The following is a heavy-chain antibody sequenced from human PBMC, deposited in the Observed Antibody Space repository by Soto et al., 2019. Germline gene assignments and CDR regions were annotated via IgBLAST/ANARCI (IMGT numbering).Heavy chain of an antibody. J-gene: IGHJ6*02. Sequence: GASVKVSCKASGYTFTSYCISWVRQAPGQGLEWMGWISAYNGNTNYAQKLQGRVTMTTDTSTSTAYMELRSLRSDDTAVYYCARDGAFQYQLLNYYGMDVWGQGTTVTVSS. D-gene: IGHD2-2*01. CDR2: ISAYNGNT. V-gene: IGHV1-18*01. CDR1: GYTFTSYC. CDR3: ARDGAFQYQLLNYYGMDV.